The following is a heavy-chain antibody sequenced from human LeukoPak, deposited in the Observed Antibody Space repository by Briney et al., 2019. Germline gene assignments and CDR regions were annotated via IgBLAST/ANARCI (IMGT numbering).Heavy chain of an antibody. V-gene: IGHV3-23*01. J-gene: IGHJ4*02. CDR2: ISGSGGST. CDR1: GFTFSSYA. Sequence: GGSLRLSCAASGFTFSSYAMSWVRQAPGKGLEWVSAISGSGGSTYYADSVKGRFTISRDNPKNTLYLQMNSLKAEDTAVYYCAKRRKQWLGVDYWGQGTLVTVSS. D-gene: IGHD6-19*01. CDR3: AKRRKQWLGVDY.